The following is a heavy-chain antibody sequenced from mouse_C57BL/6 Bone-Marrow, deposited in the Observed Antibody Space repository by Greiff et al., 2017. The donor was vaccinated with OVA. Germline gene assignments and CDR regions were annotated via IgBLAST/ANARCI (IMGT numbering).Heavy chain of an antibody. J-gene: IGHJ2*02. D-gene: IGHD1-1*01. Sequence: QVQLQQPGAELVRPGTSVKLSCKASGYTFTNYLMHWVKQRPGQGLECIGVIAPSDSYINYNQKFKGRATLTVDTSSSTAYMHLSSLTSEDSAVYYCAHYGSRLYLHYWGQGTSLTVSS. CDR3: AHYGSRLYLHY. V-gene: IGHV1-59*01. CDR1: GYTFTNYL. CDR2: IAPSDSYI.